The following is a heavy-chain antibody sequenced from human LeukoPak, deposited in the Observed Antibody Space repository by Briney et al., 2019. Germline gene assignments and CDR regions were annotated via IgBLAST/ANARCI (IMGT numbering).Heavy chain of an antibody. V-gene: IGHV3-21*01. CDR2: ISSSSSYI. CDR1: GFTFSSYS. J-gene: IGHJ3*02. Sequence: KAGGTLRLSCAASGFTFSSYSMNWVRQAPGKGLEWVSSISSSSSYIYYADSVKGRFTISRDNAKNSLYLQMNSLRAEDTAVYYCARLKTAYSYGYGAFDIWGQGTMVTVSS. CDR3: ARLKTAYSYGYGAFDI. D-gene: IGHD5-18*01.